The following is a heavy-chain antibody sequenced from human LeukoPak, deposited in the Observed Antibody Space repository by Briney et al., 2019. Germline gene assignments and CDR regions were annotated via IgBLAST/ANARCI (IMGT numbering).Heavy chain of an antibody. V-gene: IGHV4-4*07. CDR3: AREAAAGYYYYGMAV. Sequence: SESLSLTCTVSGGSISSFYWSWIGQPAGNGLEGWGRIYTSGSTHYHHSLKSRVSMSVATSKNQFSLKLSSATAADTAVYYCAREAAAGYYYYGMAVWGQGPTVTVSS. CDR1: GGSISSFY. CDR2: IYTSGST. D-gene: IGHD6-13*01. J-gene: IGHJ6*02.